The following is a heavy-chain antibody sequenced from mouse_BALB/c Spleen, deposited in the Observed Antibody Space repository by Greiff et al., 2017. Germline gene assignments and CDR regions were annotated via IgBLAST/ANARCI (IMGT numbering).Heavy chain of an antibody. CDR3: ANTEGEWGNYPHYYAMDY. CDR2: IWGDGST. CDR1: GFSLTSYG. V-gene: IGHV2-3*01. J-gene: IGHJ4*01. D-gene: IGHD2-1*01. Sequence: QVQLQQSGPGLVAPSQSLSITCTVSGFSLTSYGVSWVRQPPGKGLEWLGVIWGDGSTNYHSALISRLSISKDNSKSQVFLKLNSLQTDDTATYYCANTEGEWGNYPHYYAMDYWGQGTSVTVSS.